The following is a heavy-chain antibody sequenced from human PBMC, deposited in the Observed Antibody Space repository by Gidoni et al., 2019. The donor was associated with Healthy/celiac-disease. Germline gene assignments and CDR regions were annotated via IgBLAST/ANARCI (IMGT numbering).Heavy chain of an antibody. D-gene: IGHD2-15*01. Sequence: QVQLVQSGAEVEKPGASVKVSCKASGYTFTSYGISWVRQAPGQGLEWMGWISAYNGKTNYAQKLQGRVTMTTDTSTSTAYMELRSLRSDDTAVYYCARDRRSGYCSGGSCYVVGDFSWFDPWGQGTLVTVSS. CDR2: ISAYNGKT. CDR1: GYTFTSYG. V-gene: IGHV1-18*01. CDR3: ARDRRSGYCSGGSCYVVGDFSWFDP. J-gene: IGHJ5*02.